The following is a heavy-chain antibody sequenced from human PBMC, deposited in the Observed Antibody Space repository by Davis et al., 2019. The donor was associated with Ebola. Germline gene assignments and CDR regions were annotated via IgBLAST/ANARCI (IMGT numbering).Heavy chain of an antibody. V-gene: IGHV3-21*01. CDR2: IISSSSYI. CDR1: GFTFSSYS. J-gene: IGHJ6*02. Sequence: GESLKISCAASGFTFSSYSMNWVRQAPGKGLEWVSSIISSSSYIYYSDSVKGRFTISRDNAKNTLYLQMNSLRAEDTAVYYCARDLVVLRFLEDQMNYYYYGIDVWGQGTTVTVSS. CDR3: ARDLVVLRFLEDQMNYYYYGIDV. D-gene: IGHD3-3*01.